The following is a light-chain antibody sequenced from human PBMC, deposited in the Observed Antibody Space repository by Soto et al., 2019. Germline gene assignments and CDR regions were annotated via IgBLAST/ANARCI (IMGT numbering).Light chain of an antibody. J-gene: IGKJ3*01. CDR3: PQCGSSPPLT. CDR1: QSVGSSF. CDR2: GAS. V-gene: IGKV3-20*01. Sequence: EIVLTQSPGILSLSPGERATLSCRASQSVGSSFLAWYQQKPRQAPRLLMYGASNRATGIPYRFSGIGSETELTLTVSRLEAEDVAVYYCPQCGSSPPLTFGTGTKVYI.